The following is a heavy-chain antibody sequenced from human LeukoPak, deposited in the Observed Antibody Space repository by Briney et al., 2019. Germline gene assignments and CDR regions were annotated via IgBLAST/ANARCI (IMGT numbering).Heavy chain of an antibody. CDR3: ARGLYYDFWTTTWGQLDY. V-gene: IGHV1-46*01. D-gene: IGHD3-3*01. CDR2: IYPRDGST. J-gene: IGHJ4*02. Sequence: ASVKVSCKASGYTFTSNYIHWVRQAPGQGLEWMGMIYPRDGSTSYAQKFQGRVTVTRDTSTSTVHMELSSLRSEDTAVYYCARGLYYDFWTTTWGQLDYWGQGTLVTVSS. CDR1: GYTFTSNY.